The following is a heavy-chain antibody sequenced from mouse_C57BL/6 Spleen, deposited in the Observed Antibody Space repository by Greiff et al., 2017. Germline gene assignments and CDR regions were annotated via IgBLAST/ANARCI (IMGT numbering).Heavy chain of an antibody. CDR1: GYTFTSYW. V-gene: IGHV1-52*01. D-gene: IGHD2-2*01. CDR2: IDPSDSET. CDR3: AREGYDAGFDY. Sequence: VQLQQPGAELVRPGSSVKLSCKASGYTFTSYWMHWVKQRPIQGLEWIGNIDPSDSETHYNQKFKDKATLTVDKSSSTAYMQLSSLTSEDSAVYYCAREGYDAGFDYWGQGTTLTVSS. J-gene: IGHJ2*01.